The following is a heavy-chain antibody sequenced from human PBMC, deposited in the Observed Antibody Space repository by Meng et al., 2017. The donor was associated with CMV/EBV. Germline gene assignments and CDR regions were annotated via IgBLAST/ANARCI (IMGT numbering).Heavy chain of an antibody. V-gene: IGHV4-34*01. CDR1: GGSFSGYY. J-gene: IGHJ4*02. CDR3: ARVTRSTYGLDY. CDR2: INHSGST. Sequence: SETLSLTCAVYGGSFSGYYWSWIRQPPGKGREWIGEINHSGSTNYNPSLKSRVPISVDTSKNQFTLKLSSVTPADTAVYYCARVTRSTYGLDYWGQGTLVTVSS. D-gene: IGHD1-7*01.